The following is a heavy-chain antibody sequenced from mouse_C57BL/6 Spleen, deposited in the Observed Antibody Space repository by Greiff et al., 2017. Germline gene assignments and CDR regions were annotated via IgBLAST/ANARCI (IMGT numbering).Heavy chain of an antibody. CDR2: ISSGGSTT. V-gene: IGHV5-6*01. Sequence: EVQLQQSGGDLVKPGGSLKLSCAASGFTFSGYGMSWVRQAPDKGLEWVATISSGGSTTYYTDSVKGRFTISRDNAKNTLDLQMSSLKSEDAAVNYCARQETTVVAHYAMDYWGQGTSVTVSS. CDR3: ARQETTVVAHYAMDY. J-gene: IGHJ4*01. D-gene: IGHD1-1*01. CDR1: GFTFSGYG.